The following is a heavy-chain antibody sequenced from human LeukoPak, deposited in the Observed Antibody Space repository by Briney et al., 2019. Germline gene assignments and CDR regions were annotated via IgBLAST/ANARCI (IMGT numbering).Heavy chain of an antibody. J-gene: IGHJ4*02. CDR2: INPNSGGT. D-gene: IGHD3-10*01. V-gene: IGHV1-2*06. Sequence: ASVKVSCKASGYTFTAYYMHWVRQAPGQGLEWMGRINPNSGGTNYAQKLQGRVTMTRDTSISTAYMELTRLRSDDTAVYYCATLWEASMVTKGNWGQGTLVTVSS. CDR3: ATLWEASMVTKGN. CDR1: GYTFTAYY.